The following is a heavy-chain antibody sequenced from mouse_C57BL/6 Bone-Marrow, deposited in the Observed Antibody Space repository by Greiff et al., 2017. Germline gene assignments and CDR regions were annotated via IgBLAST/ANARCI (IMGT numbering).Heavy chain of an antibody. CDR1: GYTFTSYW. V-gene: IGHV1-72*01. D-gene: IGHD1-1*01. Sequence: QVQLQQPGAELVQPGASVKLSCKASGYTFTSYWMHWVKQRPGRGLEWIGRIDPNSGGTKYTEKFKSKATLTVDKPSSTAYMQLSSLTSEDSAVYYCARFPYYYGSRRSYAMDYWGQGTSVTVSS. J-gene: IGHJ4*01. CDR3: ARFPYYYGSRRSYAMDY. CDR2: IDPNSGGT.